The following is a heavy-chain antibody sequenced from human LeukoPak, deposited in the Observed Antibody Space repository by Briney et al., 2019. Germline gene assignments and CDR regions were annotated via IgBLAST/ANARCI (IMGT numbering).Heavy chain of an antibody. Sequence: GASVKVSCKASGYTFTGYYMHWVRQAPGQGLEWMGWINPNSGGTNYAQKFQGRVTMTRDTSISTAYMKLSRLRSDDTAVYYCARDLVAAAGYYYYYYMDVWGKGTTVTVSS. CDR1: GYTFTGYY. D-gene: IGHD6-13*01. CDR3: ARDLVAAAGYYYYYYMDV. J-gene: IGHJ6*03. CDR2: INPNSGGT. V-gene: IGHV1-2*02.